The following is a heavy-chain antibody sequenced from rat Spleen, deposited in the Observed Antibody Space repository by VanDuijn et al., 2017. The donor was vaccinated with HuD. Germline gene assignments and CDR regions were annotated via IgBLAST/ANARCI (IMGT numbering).Heavy chain of an antibody. J-gene: IGHJ4*01. D-gene: IGHD1-1*01. V-gene: IGHV3-1*01. CDR1: GYSITSSY. CDR3: ARSGLITTDVMDA. Sequence: EVQLQESGPGLVKPSQSLSLTCSVTGYSITSSYRWNWIRKFPGNKMEWMGFITYSGTTTYNPSLKSLISITLDTSKNQFFLQLNSVTTEDTATYYCARSGLITTDVMDAWGQGASVTVSS. CDR2: ITYSGTT.